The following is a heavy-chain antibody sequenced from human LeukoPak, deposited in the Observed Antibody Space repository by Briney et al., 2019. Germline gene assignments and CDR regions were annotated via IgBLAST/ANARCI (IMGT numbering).Heavy chain of an antibody. V-gene: IGHV3-23*01. D-gene: IGHD3-3*01. CDR3: AKRGPRITIFGVVPPGYYFDY. J-gene: IGHJ4*02. CDR2: ITGSGGST. Sequence: PGGSLRLSCAASGFTFSSYAMSWVRQAPGKGLEWVSAITGSGGSTYYADSVKGRFTISRDNSKNTLYLQMNSLRAEDTAVYYCAKRGPRITIFGVVPPGYYFDYWGQGTLVTVSS. CDR1: GFTFSSYA.